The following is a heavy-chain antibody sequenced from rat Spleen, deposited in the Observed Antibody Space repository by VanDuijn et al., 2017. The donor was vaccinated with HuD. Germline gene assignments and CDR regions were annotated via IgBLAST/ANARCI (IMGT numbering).Heavy chain of an antibody. CDR2: ISTRGGST. CDR1: GFTFSSSP. Sequence: EVQLVESGGGLVQPGRSMRLSCAASGFTFSSSPMAWVRLAPTKGLEWVATISTRGGSTYYRDSVKGRFTMSRDNAKSALYLEMNSLRSEDTATYFCARLEVPFDYWGQGVMVTVSS. J-gene: IGHJ2*01. CDR3: ARLEVPFDY. V-gene: IGHV5-46*01.